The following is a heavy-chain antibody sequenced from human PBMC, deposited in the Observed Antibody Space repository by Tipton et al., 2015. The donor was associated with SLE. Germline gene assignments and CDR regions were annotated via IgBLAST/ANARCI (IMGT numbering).Heavy chain of an antibody. CDR1: GYSISSDYY. V-gene: IGHV4-38-2*02. J-gene: IGHJ5*02. D-gene: IGHD5-18*01. CDR2: VYHSGST. Sequence: GLVKPSETLSLTCTVSGYSISSDYYWGWIRQPPGKGLEWIGSVYHSGSTYYNPSLKSRVTISVGTSKNQFSLKLNSVTAADTAVYYCARGGIQLWNWFDPWGQGTLVTVSS. CDR3: ARGGIQLWNWFDP.